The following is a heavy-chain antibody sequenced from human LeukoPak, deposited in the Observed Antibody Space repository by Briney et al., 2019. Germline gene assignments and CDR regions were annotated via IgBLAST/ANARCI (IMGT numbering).Heavy chain of an antibody. CDR3: ARAIAAAGTGPYYLDY. CDR1: GYTFTSYG. V-gene: IGHV1-2*04. Sequence: ASVKVSCKASGYTFTSYGISWVRQAPGQGLEWMGWINPNSGGTNYAQKFQGWVTMTRDTSISTAYMELSRLRSDDTAVYYCARAIAAAGTGPYYLDYWGQGTLVTVSS. J-gene: IGHJ4*02. CDR2: INPNSGGT. D-gene: IGHD6-13*01.